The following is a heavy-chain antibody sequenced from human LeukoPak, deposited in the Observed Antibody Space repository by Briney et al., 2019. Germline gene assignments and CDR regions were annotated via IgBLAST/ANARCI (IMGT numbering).Heavy chain of an antibody. CDR2: ISYDGSNK. CDR3: AKEGPGRDGYNRYFDY. D-gene: IGHD5-24*01. V-gene: IGHV3-30*04. Sequence: QTGGSLRLSCAASGFTFSSYAMHWVRQAPGKGLEWVAVISYDGSNKYYADSVKGRFTISRDNSKNTLYLQMNCLRAEDTAVYYCAKEGPGRDGYNRYFDYWGQGTLVTVSS. J-gene: IGHJ4*02. CDR1: GFTFSSYA.